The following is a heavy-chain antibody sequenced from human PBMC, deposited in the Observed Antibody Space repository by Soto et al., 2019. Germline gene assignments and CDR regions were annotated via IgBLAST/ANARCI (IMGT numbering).Heavy chain of an antibody. J-gene: IGHJ5*02. D-gene: IGHD1-7*01. CDR1: GFTLSSYV. Sequence: PGGYLRHSCGASGFTLSSYVMLWGRQAPGKGLERVAVISCGGISEYYDESGKGRFTISSDNSKNTLYLQINSLRAEDTAVYYCTSTVTANYVYWFEPWGQGT. CDR3: TSTVTANYVYWFEP. V-gene: IGHV3-30*03. CDR2: ISCGGISE.